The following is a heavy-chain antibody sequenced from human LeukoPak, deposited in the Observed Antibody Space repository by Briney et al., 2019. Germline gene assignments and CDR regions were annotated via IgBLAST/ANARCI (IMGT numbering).Heavy chain of an antibody. CDR2: IYTSGST. CDR1: GGSISSYY. D-gene: IGHD3-22*01. Sequence: PSETLSLTCTVSGGSISSYYWSWIRQPAGKGLEWIGRIYTSGSTNYNPSLKSRVTMSVDTSKNQFPLKLSSVTAADTAVYYCARDEYYYDSSGYYHPEKYFQHWGQGTLVTVSS. V-gene: IGHV4-4*07. CDR3: ARDEYYYDSSGYYHPEKYFQH. J-gene: IGHJ1*01.